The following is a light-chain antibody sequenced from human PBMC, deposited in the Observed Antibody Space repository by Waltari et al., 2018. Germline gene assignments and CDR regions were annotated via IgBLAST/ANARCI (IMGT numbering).Light chain of an antibody. V-gene: IGKV1-5*03. CDR1: QTISNW. J-gene: IGKJ2*01. Sequence: DIQMTQSPSTLSASVGDRVTVTCRASQTISNWLPWYQQKPGKAPKLLIYKASTLESGVPSRFSGSGSGTEFTLTISSLQPDDFATYFCLQYNSFPRTVGQGTELEIK. CDR3: LQYNSFPRT. CDR2: KAS.